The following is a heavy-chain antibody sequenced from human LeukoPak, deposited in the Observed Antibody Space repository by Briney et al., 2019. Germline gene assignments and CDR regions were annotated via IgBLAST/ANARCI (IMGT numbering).Heavy chain of an antibody. Sequence: SETLSLTCTVSGDSINSHYWIWIRQPPGKGVEWIGFIYYSGSTNYNPSLKSRVTISVDTSKNQFSLKLSSVTAADTAVYYCARVRADIVARPFDCWGQGTLVTVSS. J-gene: IGHJ4*02. CDR3: ARVRADIVARPFDC. D-gene: IGHD5-12*01. CDR1: GDSINSHY. V-gene: IGHV4-59*11. CDR2: IYYSGST.